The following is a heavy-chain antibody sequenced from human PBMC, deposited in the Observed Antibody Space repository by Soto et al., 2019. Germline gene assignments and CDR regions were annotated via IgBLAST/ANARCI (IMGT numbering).Heavy chain of an antibody. CDR2: INPNSGGT. J-gene: IGHJ3*02. D-gene: IGHD2-15*01. CDR1: GYTFTGYY. V-gene: IGHV1-2*04. CDR3: AKEDSNDAFDI. Sequence: KKREASVKVSCKASGYTFTGYYMHWVRQAPGQGLEWMGWINPNSGGTNYAQKFQGWVTMTRDTSISTAYMELSRLRSDDTAVYYCAKEDSNDAFDIWGQGTMVTVSS.